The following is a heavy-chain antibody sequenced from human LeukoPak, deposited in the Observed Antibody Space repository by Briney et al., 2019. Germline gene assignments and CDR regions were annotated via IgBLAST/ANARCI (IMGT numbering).Heavy chain of an antibody. Sequence: GGSLGLSCAASGFTFSSYAMHWVRQAPGKGLEWVAIISYDGSNKYYADSVKGRSTISRDNSKNTLYLQMNSLRADDTAVYYCAREGSSGWYDAFDIWGQGTMVTVSS. CDR1: GFTFSSYA. CDR3: AREGSSGWYDAFDI. V-gene: IGHV3-30*04. D-gene: IGHD6-19*01. CDR2: ISYDGSNK. J-gene: IGHJ3*02.